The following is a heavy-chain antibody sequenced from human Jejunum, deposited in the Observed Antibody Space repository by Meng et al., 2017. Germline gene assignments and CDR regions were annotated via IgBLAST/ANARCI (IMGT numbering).Heavy chain of an antibody. J-gene: IGHJ4*02. V-gene: IGHV4-4*02. Sequence: VQRRGPGPGLVNPSETCSLTCGVSGGSISIVYWWTWVRQSPGKGLEWIGEIYHSGSTNYNPSLKSRVTISVDKSKNQFSLKLTSVTAADTAVYYCARGGYYSFDYWGQGTLVTVSS. CDR1: GGSISIVYW. CDR3: ARGGYYSFDY. CDR2: IYHSGST. D-gene: IGHD5-18*01.